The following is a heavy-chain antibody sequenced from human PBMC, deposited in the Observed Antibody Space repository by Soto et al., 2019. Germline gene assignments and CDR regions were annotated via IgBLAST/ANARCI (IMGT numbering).Heavy chain of an antibody. CDR3: ARSPGYYNDTSGYSDY. Sequence: GGSLMLSCAASGFTFSSDAMHWVRQAPEKGLEYVSAISSNGRGTYYANSVKGRFTISRDNSKNTLYLQMGSLRAEDMAVYYCARSPGYYNDTSGYSDYWCQGT. D-gene: IGHD3-22*01. V-gene: IGHV3-64*01. CDR1: GFTFSSDA. J-gene: IGHJ4*02. CDR2: ISSNGRGT.